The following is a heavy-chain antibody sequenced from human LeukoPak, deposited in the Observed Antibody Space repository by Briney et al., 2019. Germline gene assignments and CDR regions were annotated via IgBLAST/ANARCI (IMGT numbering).Heavy chain of an antibody. J-gene: IGHJ1*01. CDR2: ISWNSGSI. CDR3: ATSTNYYDSSGYYYVGYFQH. CDR1: GFTFDDYA. V-gene: IGHV3-9*01. Sequence: PGGSLRLSCAASGFTFDDYAMHWVRQAPGKGLEWVSGISWNSGSIGYADSVKGRFTISRDNAKNSLYLQMNSLRAEDTAVYYCATSTNYYDSSGYYYVGYFQHWGQGTLVTVSS. D-gene: IGHD3-22*01.